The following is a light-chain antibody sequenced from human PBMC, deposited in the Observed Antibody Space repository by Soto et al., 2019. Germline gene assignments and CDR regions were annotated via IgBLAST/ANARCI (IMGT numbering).Light chain of an antibody. CDR3: AAWDDSLNGRV. CDR1: SSNIGSNS. Sequence: QTVVTQPPSASGTPGQRVSIFCSGGSSNIGSNSVNWYQQLPGTAPKLLIYSNIQRPSGVPDRFSGSKSGTSASLAISGLQSEDEADYYCAAWDDSLNGRVFGGGTKLTVL. J-gene: IGLJ2*01. V-gene: IGLV1-44*01. CDR2: SNI.